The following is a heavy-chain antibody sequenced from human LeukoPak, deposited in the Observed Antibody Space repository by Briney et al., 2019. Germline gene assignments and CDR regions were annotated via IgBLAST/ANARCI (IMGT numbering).Heavy chain of an antibody. Sequence: GGSLRLSCAASGFTFSGSAMHWVRQASGKGLEWVGRIRSKANSYATAYAASVKGRFSISRDDSKNTAYLQMNSLKTEDTAVYYCTRHPEFTMIAPYWGQGTLVTVSS. CDR2: IRSKANSYAT. CDR1: GFTFSGSA. D-gene: IGHD3-22*01. CDR3: TRHPEFTMIAPY. J-gene: IGHJ4*02. V-gene: IGHV3-73*01.